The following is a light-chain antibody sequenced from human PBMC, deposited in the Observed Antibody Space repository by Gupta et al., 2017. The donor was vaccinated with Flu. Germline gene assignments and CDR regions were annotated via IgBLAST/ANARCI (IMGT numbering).Light chain of an antibody. Sequence: SYALPQPPSVSVSPRQPASITCSGDNLGDKYACWYQQKPGQSPVLVIYQDSKRPSGIPERFSGSNAGNTATLTISGTQAMEEADYYCQAWDSSTDVVFGGGTKLTVL. V-gene: IGLV3-1*01. CDR3: QAWDSSTDVV. J-gene: IGLJ2*01. CDR1: NLGDKY. CDR2: QDS.